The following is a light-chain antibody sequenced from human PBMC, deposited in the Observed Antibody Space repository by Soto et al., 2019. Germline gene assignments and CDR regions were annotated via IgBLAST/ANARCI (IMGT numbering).Light chain of an antibody. V-gene: IGKV3-20*01. CDR1: QTIRDSY. Sequence: EIVLTQSPGTLSVSPGERATLSCRASQTIRDSYVAWYQQKPGQAPRLLIYGASNRATGVPDRFSGRGSWTGFTLIISRLEPEDFAVYYCQQYGSSPLTFGGGTKVEIK. CDR3: QQYGSSPLT. CDR2: GAS. J-gene: IGKJ4*01.